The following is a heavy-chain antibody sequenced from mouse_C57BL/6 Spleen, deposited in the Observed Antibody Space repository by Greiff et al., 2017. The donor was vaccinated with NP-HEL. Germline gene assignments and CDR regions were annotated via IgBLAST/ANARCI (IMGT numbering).Heavy chain of an antibody. CDR3: AKQAYYYGSSYDAMDY. Sequence: VQLQQSGAELVKPGASVKLSCTASGFNIKDYYMHWVKQRTEQGLEWIGRIDPEDGEPKYAPKFQGKATITADTSSNTAYLQLSSLTSEDTAVYYCAKQAYYYGSSYDAMDYWGQGTSVTVSS. D-gene: IGHD1-1*01. V-gene: IGHV14-2*01. J-gene: IGHJ4*01. CDR2: IDPEDGEP. CDR1: GFNIKDYY.